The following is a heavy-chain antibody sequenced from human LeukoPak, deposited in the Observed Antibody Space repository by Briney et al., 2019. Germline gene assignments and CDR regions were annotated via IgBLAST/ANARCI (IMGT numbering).Heavy chain of an antibody. CDR1: GGSFSGYY. J-gene: IGHJ4*01. CDR3: ARGGATPMVLRY. CDR2: INHSGRT. V-gene: IGHV4-34*01. D-gene: IGHD5-18*01. Sequence: SETLSLTCAVYGGSFSGYYWSWIRQPPGKRLEWLGEINHSGRTNYNPSLKSRVTISVDTSKNQFSLHLNSVTAADTAVYYCARGGATPMVLRYWGHGNLVTVSS.